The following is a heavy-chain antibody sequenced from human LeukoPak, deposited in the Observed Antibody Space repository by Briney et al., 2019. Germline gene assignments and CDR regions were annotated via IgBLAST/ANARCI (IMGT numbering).Heavy chain of an antibody. CDR1: GGSISSYY. J-gene: IGHJ3*02. Sequence: PSETLSLTCTVSGGSISSYYWSWIRQPAGEGLEWIGRIYTSGSTNYNPSLKSRDTMSVDTSKNQFSLKLSSVTAADTAVYYCARAFLFSRDDYGDYGAFDIWGQGTMVTVSS. CDR3: ARAFLFSRDDYGDYGAFDI. CDR2: IYTSGST. V-gene: IGHV4-4*07. D-gene: IGHD4-17*01.